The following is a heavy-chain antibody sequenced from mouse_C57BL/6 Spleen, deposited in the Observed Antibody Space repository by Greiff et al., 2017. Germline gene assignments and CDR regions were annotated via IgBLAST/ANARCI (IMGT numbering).Heavy chain of an antibody. CDR2: INPNNGGT. V-gene: IGHV1-26*01. CDR1: GYTFTDYY. J-gene: IGHJ4*01. CDR3: ARLGALRPYYAMDY. D-gene: IGHD1-2*01. Sequence: EVQLQQSGPELVKPGASVKISCKASGYTFTDYYMNWVKQSHGKSLEWIGDINPNNGGTSYNQKFKGKATLTVDKSSSTAYMELRSLTSEDSAVYYCARLGALRPYYAMDYWGQGTSVTVSS.